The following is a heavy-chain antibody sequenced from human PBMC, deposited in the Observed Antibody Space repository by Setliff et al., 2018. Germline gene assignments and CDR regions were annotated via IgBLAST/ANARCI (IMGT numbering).Heavy chain of an antibody. V-gene: IGHV4-61*02. CDR2: IYSRGST. Sequence: NPSETLSLTCTVSGGSINSGSYYWSWIRQPAGKGLEWIGRIYSRGSTNYNPSLKSRVTVSLDASKNQLSLKLSSVTAADTAVYYCARDHYDYYDSRQAFDIWGQGTMVTVSS. CDR3: ARDHYDYYDSRQAFDI. D-gene: IGHD3-22*01. J-gene: IGHJ3*02. CDR1: GGSINSGSYY.